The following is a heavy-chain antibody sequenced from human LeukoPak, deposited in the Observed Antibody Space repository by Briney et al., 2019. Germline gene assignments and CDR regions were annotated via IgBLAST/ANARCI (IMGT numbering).Heavy chain of an antibody. D-gene: IGHD3-10*01. J-gene: IGHJ4*02. Sequence: QRGGSLILSCAASGFTFSDYAMGWVRQGPGKGLEGVSRISGSGGSTHYAESVKGRFTVSRDNSKRTLYLQMNSLRAEDTAVYYCAKDRVYMVRGLTPFAYWGQGTLVTVSS. V-gene: IGHV3-23*01. CDR3: AKDRVYMVRGLTPFAY. CDR2: ISGSGGST. CDR1: GFTFSDYA.